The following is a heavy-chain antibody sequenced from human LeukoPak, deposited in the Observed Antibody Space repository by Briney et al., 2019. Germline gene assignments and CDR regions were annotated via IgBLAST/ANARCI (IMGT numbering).Heavy chain of an antibody. D-gene: IGHD3-9*01. J-gene: IGHJ4*02. CDR3: VRSVLTGYYRGYFDY. V-gene: IGHV3-48*04. CDR2: IDSSSSSI. CDR1: GFTFSSYS. Sequence: SGGSLRLSCAASGFTFSSYSMNWVRQAPGKGLEWVSYIDSSSSSIYYADSVKGRFTISRDNAKNSLHLQMNSLRAEDTAVYYCVRSVLTGYYRGYFDYWGQGTLVTASS.